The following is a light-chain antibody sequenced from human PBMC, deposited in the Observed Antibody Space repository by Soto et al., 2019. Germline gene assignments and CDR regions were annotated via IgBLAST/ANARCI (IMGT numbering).Light chain of an antibody. CDR2: SDS. Sequence: QSALTQRPSASETPGQRVTISCSGSSSNIGGNTVNWYQQLPGTAPKLLIYSDSQRPSGVPDRFSASKSGTSASLAISGLQSEDEADYYCAAWDDRLNGYVFGTGTKVTVL. J-gene: IGLJ1*01. V-gene: IGLV1-44*01. CDR1: SSNIGGNT. CDR3: AAWDDRLNGYV.